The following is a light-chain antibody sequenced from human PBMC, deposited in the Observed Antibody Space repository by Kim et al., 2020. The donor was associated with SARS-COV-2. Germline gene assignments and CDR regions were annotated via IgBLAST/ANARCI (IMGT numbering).Light chain of an antibody. CDR1: KDVSDY. Sequence: GDRVTITCQASKDVSDYFNWYHQKPGEAPKVLIRDAANLESGVPSRFSRGGYGTEFSLTIGSVQPEDVGTYYCQQYDAPPFTFGQGTRLEIK. CDR3: QQYDAPPFT. CDR2: DAA. V-gene: IGKV1-33*01. J-gene: IGKJ5*01.